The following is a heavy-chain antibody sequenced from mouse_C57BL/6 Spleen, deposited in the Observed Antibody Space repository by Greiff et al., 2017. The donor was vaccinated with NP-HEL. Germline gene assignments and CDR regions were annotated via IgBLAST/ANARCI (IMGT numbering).Heavy chain of an antibody. Sequence: QVQLQQPGAELVRPGSSVKLSCKASGYTFTSYWMDWVKQRPGQGLEWIGNIYPSDSETHYNQKFKDKATLTVDKSSSTAYMQLSSLTSEDSAVYYCARGVDSSGFDCWGQGTTLTVSS. CDR2: IYPSDSET. V-gene: IGHV1-61*01. CDR3: ARGVDSSGFDC. J-gene: IGHJ2*01. CDR1: GYTFTSYW. D-gene: IGHD3-2*02.